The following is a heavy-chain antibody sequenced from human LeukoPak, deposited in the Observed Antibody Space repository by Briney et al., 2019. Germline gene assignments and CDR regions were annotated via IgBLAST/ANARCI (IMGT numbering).Heavy chain of an antibody. CDR1: GYTLTELS. J-gene: IGHJ3*02. V-gene: IGHV1-24*01. D-gene: IGHD3-3*01. CDR2: FDPEDGET. Sequence: ASVKVSCKVSGYTLTELSMHWVRQAPGKGLEWMGGFDPEDGETIYAQKFQGRVTMTEDTSTDTAYMELSSLRSEGTAVYYCAKSRFLEWLGAFDIWGQGTMVTVSS. CDR3: AKSRFLEWLGAFDI.